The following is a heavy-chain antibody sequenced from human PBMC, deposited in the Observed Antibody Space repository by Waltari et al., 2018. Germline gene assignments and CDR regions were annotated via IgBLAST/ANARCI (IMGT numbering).Heavy chain of an antibody. Sequence: QVQLVQSGAEVKKPGASVKVSCKASGYTFTSYYMHWVRQAPGQGLEWMGIINPSGGSTSYAQKFQGRVTMTRDTSTSTVYMELSSLRSEDTAVYYSARDILKGRTYYYYGMDVWGQGTTVTVSS. CDR2: INPSGGST. J-gene: IGHJ6*02. D-gene: IGHD3-9*01. CDR1: GYTFTSYY. V-gene: IGHV1-46*01. CDR3: ARDILKGRTYYYYGMDV.